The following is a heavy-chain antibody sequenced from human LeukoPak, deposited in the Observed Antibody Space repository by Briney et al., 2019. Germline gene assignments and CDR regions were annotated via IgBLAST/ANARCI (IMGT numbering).Heavy chain of an antibody. CDR1: GYTFTSYD. V-gene: IGHV1-8*01. D-gene: IGHD3-3*01. J-gene: IGHJ5*02. CDR3: ARAFWSGYSYNWFDP. CDR2: MNPNSGNT. Sequence: GASVKVSCKASGYTFTSYDINWVRRATGQGLEWMGWMNPNSGNTGYAQKFQGRVTMTRNTSISTAYMELSSLRSEDTAVYYCARAFWSGYSYNWFDPWGQGTLVTVSS.